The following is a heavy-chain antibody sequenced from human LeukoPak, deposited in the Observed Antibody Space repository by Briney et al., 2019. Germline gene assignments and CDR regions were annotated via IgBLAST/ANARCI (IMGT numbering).Heavy chain of an antibody. CDR2: ISASGHYI. CDR1: GFTFRSFA. D-gene: IGHD2-2*01. Sequence: GGSLRLSCEASGFTFRSFATSWVRQAPGKGLEWLSGISASGHYIYQADSVKGRFTISRDNSKNTLYIEINSLRVEDTAVYYCARDGSWGDYQFYFYMDVWGKGTRVTVSS. V-gene: IGHV3-23*01. J-gene: IGHJ6*03. CDR3: ARDGSWGDYQFYFYMDV.